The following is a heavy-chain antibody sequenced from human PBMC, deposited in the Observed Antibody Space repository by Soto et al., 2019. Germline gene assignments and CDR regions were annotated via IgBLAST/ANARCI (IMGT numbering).Heavy chain of an antibody. J-gene: IGHJ4*02. CDR2: IFYSGST. D-gene: IGHD2-21*01. Sequence: TVVEGKIRDLGCCWSWESQPPGKGPEWIGGIFYSGSTYYNPSLKSRVTISVDTSKNQFSLKLSSVTAADTAVYYCARMGLDDTVSAYYFDRWGEGSLVAV. CDR3: ARMGLDDTVSAYYFDR. CDR1: EGKIRDLGCC. V-gene: IGHV4-39*01.